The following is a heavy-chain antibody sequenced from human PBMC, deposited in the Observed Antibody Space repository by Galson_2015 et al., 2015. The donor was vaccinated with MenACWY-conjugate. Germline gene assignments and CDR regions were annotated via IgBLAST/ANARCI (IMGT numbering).Heavy chain of an antibody. CDR2: IYWDDDK. V-gene: IGHV2-5*02. J-gene: IGHJ4*02. Sequence: PALVKPTQTLTLTCTFSGFSLSTSEVGVGWIRQPSGKALEWLALIYWDDDKRYSPSLKSRLTITKDTSKNQVVLTMTNMDPVDTATYYCAHRKFYGSGGYFDYWGQGTLVTVSS. CDR3: AHRKFYGSGGYFDY. CDR1: GFSLSTSEVG. D-gene: IGHD3-10*01.